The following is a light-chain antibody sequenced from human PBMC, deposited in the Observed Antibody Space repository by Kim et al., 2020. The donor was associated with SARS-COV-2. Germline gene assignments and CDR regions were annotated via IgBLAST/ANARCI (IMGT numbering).Light chain of an antibody. CDR2: DAS. CDR3: QQRGQWPLT. J-gene: IGKJ4*01. V-gene: IGKV3-11*01. Sequence: LSTGETATLSCRASQSISTYLSWYQYQPDQAPRLLVYDASNRAIGIPPRFSGSGSGTDFTLTIISLQPEDSAIYFCQQRGQWPLTFGGGTKVDIK. CDR1: QSISTY.